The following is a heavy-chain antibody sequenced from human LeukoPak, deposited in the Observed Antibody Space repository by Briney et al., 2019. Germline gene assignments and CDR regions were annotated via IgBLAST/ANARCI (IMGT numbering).Heavy chain of an antibody. D-gene: IGHD5-18*01. CDR1: GYSISSGYY. V-gene: IGHV4-38-2*01. CDR2: IYHSGST. CDR3: ARVDTAMAWENWFDP. J-gene: IGHJ5*02. Sequence: SETLSLTCAVSGYSISSGYYWGWIRQPPGKGLEWIGSIYHSGSTYYNPSLKSRVTISADTSKNQFSLKLSSVTAADTAVYYCARVDTAMAWENWFDPWGQGTLVTVSS.